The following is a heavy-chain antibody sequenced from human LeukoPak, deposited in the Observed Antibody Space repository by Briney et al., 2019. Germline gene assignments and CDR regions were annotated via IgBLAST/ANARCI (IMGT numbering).Heavy chain of an antibody. CDR1: GFTFSSYA. V-gene: IGHV3-23*01. D-gene: IGHD6-13*01. J-gene: IGHJ6*02. Sequence: GGSLRLSCAASGFTFSSYAMSWVRQAPGKGLEWVSVISDSGGSTYYADPVKGRFTISRDNSKNTLYLQMNSLRAEDTAVYYCAKQGLKLNSSVVVWGQGTTVTVSS. CDR2: ISDSGGST. CDR3: AKQGLKLNSSVVV.